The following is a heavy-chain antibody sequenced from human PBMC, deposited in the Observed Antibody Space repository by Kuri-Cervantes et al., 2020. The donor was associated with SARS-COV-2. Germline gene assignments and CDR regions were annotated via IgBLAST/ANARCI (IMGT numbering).Heavy chain of an antibody. CDR3: AKDRVYGDYQYFDY. CDR2: ISGSGSYI. D-gene: IGHD4-17*01. Sequence: GGSLRLSCEVSGFLFSASAIHWVRQAPGKALEWVSSISGSGSYIYYADSVKGRFTISKESGENSLYLHMNSLRAEDTAVYYCAKDRVYGDYQYFDYWGQGTLVTVSS. J-gene: IGHJ4*02. CDR1: GFLFSASA. V-gene: IGHV3-21*04.